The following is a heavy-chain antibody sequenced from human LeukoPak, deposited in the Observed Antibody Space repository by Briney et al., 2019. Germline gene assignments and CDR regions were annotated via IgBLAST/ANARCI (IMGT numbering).Heavy chain of an antibody. Sequence: RASVKVSCKASGYTFTSYAISWVRQAPGQGLEWMGGIIPIFGTANYAQKFQGRVTITTDESTSTAYMELSSLRSEDTAVYYCANTKQYAFDIWGQGTMVTVSS. D-gene: IGHD1/OR15-1a*01. V-gene: IGHV1-69*05. CDR3: ANTKQYAFDI. CDR2: IIPIFGTA. CDR1: GYTFTSYA. J-gene: IGHJ3*02.